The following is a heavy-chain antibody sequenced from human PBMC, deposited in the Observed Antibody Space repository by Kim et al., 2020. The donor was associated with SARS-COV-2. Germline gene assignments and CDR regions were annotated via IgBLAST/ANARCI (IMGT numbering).Heavy chain of an antibody. Sequence: GGSLRLSCAASGFTFSRFGMSWVRQAPGKGLEWVSAISNSADATNYADSVKGRFTISRDNSKNTLSLQMNSLRADDTAVYYCAKRIGTVIGTSQFFFDSWGQGTLVTVSS. J-gene: IGHJ4*02. CDR3: AKRIGTVIGTSQFFFDS. V-gene: IGHV3-23*01. CDR2: ISNSADAT. CDR1: GFTFSRFG. D-gene: IGHD2-21*01.